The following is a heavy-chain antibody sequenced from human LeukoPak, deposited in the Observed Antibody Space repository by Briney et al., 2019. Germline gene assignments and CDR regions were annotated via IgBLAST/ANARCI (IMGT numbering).Heavy chain of an antibody. CDR3: ARSSGTYYDY. Sequence: GASVKVSCKASGYSFTSDYIHWVRQAPGRGLEWMGIINPRGGSTSYAQRFQGRVSMTRDTSTSTVYMDLSSLISDDTAVYYCARSSGTYYDYWGQGTLVTVSS. J-gene: IGHJ4*02. D-gene: IGHD1-26*01. V-gene: IGHV1-46*01. CDR2: INPRGGST. CDR1: GYSFTSDY.